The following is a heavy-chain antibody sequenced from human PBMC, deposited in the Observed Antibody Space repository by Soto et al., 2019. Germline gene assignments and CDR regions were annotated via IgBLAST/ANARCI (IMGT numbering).Heavy chain of an antibody. D-gene: IGHD6-13*01. CDR1: GFSRSTSGMC. CDR3: ARTKQAAATFYYYGMDV. J-gene: IGHJ6*02. CDR2: IDWDDDK. V-gene: IGHV2-70*11. Sequence: SGPTLLNPTQTLTLTCTFSGFSRSTSGMCVSWIRQPPGKALEWLARIDWDDDKYYSTSLKTRLTISKDTSKNQVVLTMTNMDPVDTATYYCARTKQAAATFYYYGMDVWGQGTTVTVSS.